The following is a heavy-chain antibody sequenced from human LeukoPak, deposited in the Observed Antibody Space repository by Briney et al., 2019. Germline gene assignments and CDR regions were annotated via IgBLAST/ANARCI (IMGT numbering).Heavy chain of an antibody. Sequence: SETLSLTCIVSGGSISSYYWSWVRQPPGKGLEWIGYIYYSGSTNYNPSLKSRVTISVDTSKNQFSLKLTSVTAADPPVYYGARDLSQGFWDVWGQGTTVTVSS. CDR1: GGSISSYY. D-gene: IGHD3-3*01. J-gene: IGHJ6*02. CDR3: ARDLSQGFWDV. CDR2: IYYSGST. V-gene: IGHV4-59*01.